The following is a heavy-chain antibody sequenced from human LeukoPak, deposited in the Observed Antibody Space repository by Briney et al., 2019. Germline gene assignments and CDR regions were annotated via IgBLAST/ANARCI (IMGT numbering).Heavy chain of an antibody. V-gene: IGHV1-2*02. CDR3: ARFTAAAGHD. CDR1: GYTFTGYY. D-gene: IGHD6-13*01. Sequence: ASVKVSCKASGYTFTGYYMHWVRQAPGQGLEWMGWINPNSVGTNYAQKFQGRVTMTWDTSISTAYMELSRLTSGDTAVYYCARFTAAAGHDWGQGTLVTVSS. J-gene: IGHJ4*02. CDR2: INPNSVGT.